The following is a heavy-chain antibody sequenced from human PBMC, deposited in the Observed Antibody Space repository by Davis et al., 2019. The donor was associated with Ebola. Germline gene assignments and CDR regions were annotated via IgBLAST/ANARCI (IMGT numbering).Heavy chain of an antibody. Sequence: GESLKISCVASGFTFTTYSMSWVRQAPGKALEWVSSISSDSDYIYYADSAKGRFTISRDNAKNSLYLQMNSLHQGPIDLPPGTLLQEHLWG. CDR2: ISSDSDYI. V-gene: IGHV3-21*01. J-gene: IGHJ6*01. CDR3: TLLQEHL. CDR1: GFTFTTYS.